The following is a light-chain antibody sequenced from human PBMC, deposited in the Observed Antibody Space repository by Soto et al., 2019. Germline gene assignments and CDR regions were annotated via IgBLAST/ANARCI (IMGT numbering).Light chain of an antibody. CDR3: QQYNIWPPIT. V-gene: IGKV3-15*01. CDR1: QSVSSN. CDR2: GAY. Sequence: THSTGTLSLSPGERATLSCSASQSVSSNLAWYQQKPGQAPRLLISGAYTRAAGVPARFSGSGSGTEFTLTITSLQSEDIALYYCQQYNIWPPITFGQGTRLEIK. J-gene: IGKJ5*01.